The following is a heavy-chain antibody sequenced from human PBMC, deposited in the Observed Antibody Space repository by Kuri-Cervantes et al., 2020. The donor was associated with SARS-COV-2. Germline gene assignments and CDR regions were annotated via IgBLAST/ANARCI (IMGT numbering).Heavy chain of an antibody. Sequence: GGSLRLSCAASGFTFSSYSMNWVRQAPGKGLEWVSSISSSSSYIYYADSVKGRFTISRDNAKNSLYLQMNSLRAEDTAVYYCARVKYYDSSGYYGPHYYYYYYMDVWGKGTTVTVSS. CDR1: GFTFSSYS. V-gene: IGHV3-21*01. CDR3: ARVKYYDSSGYYGPHYYYYYYMDV. D-gene: IGHD3-22*01. J-gene: IGHJ6*03. CDR2: ISSSSSYI.